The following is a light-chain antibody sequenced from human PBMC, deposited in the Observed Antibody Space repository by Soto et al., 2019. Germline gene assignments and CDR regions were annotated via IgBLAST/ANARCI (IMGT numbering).Light chain of an antibody. CDR3: QQTYGTPPT. J-gene: IGKJ4*01. CDR1: QSISTH. Sequence: DIQMTQAPSSLSASVGDRVTITCRASQSISTHLIWYQQKAGKGPKLLIRAASSLQSGVPSRFRGSGSETEFSLTISSLQPDDFATYYCQQTYGTPPTFGGGT. CDR2: AAS. V-gene: IGKV1-39*01.